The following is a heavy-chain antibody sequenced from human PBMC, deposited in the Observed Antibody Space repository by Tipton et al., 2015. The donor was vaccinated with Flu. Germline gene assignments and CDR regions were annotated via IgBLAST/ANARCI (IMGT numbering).Heavy chain of an antibody. D-gene: IGHD1-26*01. Sequence: VQLVQSGGGLVQPGGSLRLSCAASGFTFSDHYMDWVRQAPGKGLEWVGRTRNKANSYTTEYAASVKGRFTISRDDSKNSLYLQMNSLKTEDTAVYYCARVVARGSYAAFDIWGQGTMVTVSS. J-gene: IGHJ3*02. CDR3: ARVVARGSYAAFDI. V-gene: IGHV3-72*01. CDR1: GFTFSDHY. CDR2: TRNKANSYTT.